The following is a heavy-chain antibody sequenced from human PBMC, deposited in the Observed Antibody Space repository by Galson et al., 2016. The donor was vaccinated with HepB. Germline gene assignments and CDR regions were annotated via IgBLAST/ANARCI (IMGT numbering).Heavy chain of an antibody. D-gene: IGHD5-18*01. CDR3: AREKTATIDY. Sequence: CAASGFTFSSYSMNWVRRAPGKGLEWVSYISSASSTIYYADSVKGRFTISRDNAKNSLYLQMNSLRDEDTAVYYCAREKTATIDYWGQGTLVAVSS. CDR1: GFTFSSYS. V-gene: IGHV3-48*02. CDR2: ISSASSTI. J-gene: IGHJ4*02.